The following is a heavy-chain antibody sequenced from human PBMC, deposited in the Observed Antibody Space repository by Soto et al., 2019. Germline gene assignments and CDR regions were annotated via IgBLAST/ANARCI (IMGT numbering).Heavy chain of an antibody. J-gene: IGHJ6*02. V-gene: IGHV3-7*01. CDR2: IKKDGSEQ. CDR1: GFTFSNYW. CDR3: ASGNYYNGMDV. D-gene: IGHD3-10*01. Sequence: GGSLRLSCAASGFTFSNYWMTWVRQAPGKGLEWVANIKKDGSEQYYVDSVKGRFTVSGDNAKNSVDLQMNSLRPEDTAVYYCASGNYYNGMDVWGQGTTVTVSS.